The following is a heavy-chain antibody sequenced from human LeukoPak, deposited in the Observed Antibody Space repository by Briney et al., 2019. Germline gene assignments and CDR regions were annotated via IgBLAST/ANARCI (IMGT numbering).Heavy chain of an antibody. CDR1: GGSISSSSYY. V-gene: IGHV4-39*07. CDR3: AREAGTGYYSNYYYYGMDV. D-gene: IGHD3/OR15-3a*01. Sequence: MSSETLSLTCTVSGGSISSSSYYWGWIRQPPGKGLEWIGSIYYSGSTYYNPSLKSRVTISVDTSKNQFSLKLSSVTAADTAVYYCAREAGTGYYSNYYYYGMDVWGQGTTVTVSS. J-gene: IGHJ6*02. CDR2: IYYSGST.